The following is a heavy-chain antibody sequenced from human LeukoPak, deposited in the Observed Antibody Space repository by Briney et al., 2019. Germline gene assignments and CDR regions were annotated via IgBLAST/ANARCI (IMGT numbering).Heavy chain of an antibody. J-gene: IGHJ5*02. CDR3: ARDHPGYYYGSGSSLTYNWFDP. D-gene: IGHD3-10*01. V-gene: IGHV3-7*01. Sequence: GGSLRLSCAASGFTFSTYWMNWFRQTPGKGLEWVAKIKADGGEKDHVASVKGRFTISRDNAKNSLYLQMNSLRAEDTAVYYCARDHPGYYYGSGSSLTYNWFDPWGQGTLVTVSS. CDR1: GFTFSTYW. CDR2: IKADGGEK.